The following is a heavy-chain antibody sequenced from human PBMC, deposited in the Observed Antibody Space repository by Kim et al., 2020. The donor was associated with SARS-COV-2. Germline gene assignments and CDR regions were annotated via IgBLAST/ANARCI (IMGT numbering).Heavy chain of an antibody. CDR3: ARALVRGVNTFDP. D-gene: IGHD3-10*01. J-gene: IGHJ5*02. Sequence: YADSVKGRFTISRDNAKNSLYLQMNSLRAEDTAVYYCARALVRGVNTFDPWGQGTLVTVSS. V-gene: IGHV3-21*01.